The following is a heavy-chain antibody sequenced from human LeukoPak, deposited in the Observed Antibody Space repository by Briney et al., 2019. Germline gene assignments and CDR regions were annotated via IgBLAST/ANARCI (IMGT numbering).Heavy chain of an antibody. D-gene: IGHD3-22*01. Sequence: PGGSLRLSCAASGFIFSSYAMNWVRQAPGKGLEWVSAISGSGGSTYYADSLKGRFTISRDNSKNTLYLQMSSLRAEDTAIYYCARESTSSGYYYAPDYWGQGTLVTVSS. CDR2: ISGSGGST. CDR1: GFIFSSYA. J-gene: IGHJ4*02. V-gene: IGHV3-23*01. CDR3: ARESTSSGYYYAPDY.